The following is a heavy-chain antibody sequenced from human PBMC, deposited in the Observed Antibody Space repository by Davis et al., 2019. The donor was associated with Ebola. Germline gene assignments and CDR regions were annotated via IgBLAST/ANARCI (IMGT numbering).Heavy chain of an antibody. CDR3: ARGRGSYSSFDY. CDR2: INSDGSST. V-gene: IGHV3-74*01. Sequence: GESLKISCAASGFTFSSYWMHWVRQAPGKGLVWVSRINSDGSSTSYADSVKGRFTISRDNAKNSLYLQMNSLRAEDTAVYYCARGRGSYSSFDYWGQGTLVTVSS. J-gene: IGHJ4*02. D-gene: IGHD1-26*01. CDR1: GFTFSSYW.